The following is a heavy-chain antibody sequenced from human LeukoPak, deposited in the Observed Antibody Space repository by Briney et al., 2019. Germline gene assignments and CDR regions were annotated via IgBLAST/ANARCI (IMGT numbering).Heavy chain of an antibody. Sequence: SVKVSCKASGGTFSSHAITWVRQAPGQGLEWMGRIIPILGRANYAQKFQGRVTITADKSTSTAYMELSSLRSEDTAVYYCARLQYYYDSSAYTDYWGLGTLVTVSS. D-gene: IGHD3-22*01. V-gene: IGHV1-69*04. CDR2: IIPILGRA. J-gene: IGHJ4*02. CDR1: GGTFSSHA. CDR3: ARLQYYYDSSAYTDY.